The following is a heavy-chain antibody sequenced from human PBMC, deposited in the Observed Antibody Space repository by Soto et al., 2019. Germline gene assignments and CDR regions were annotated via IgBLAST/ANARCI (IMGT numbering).Heavy chain of an antibody. J-gene: IGHJ6*02. CDR2: VSPPFRTS. V-gene: IGHV1-69*01. Sequence: QVHLVQSGSEVKKPGSSVKVSCKTSGVSFNNNGIGWGRHAPGHGLEWMGGVSPPFRTSNYARKFQGRISITADASTGTVNMELSSLTSEDTAQYYCARVLYYGSGSYSPYGMDVWGQGTTVTVSS. D-gene: IGHD3-10*01. CDR1: GVSFNNNG. CDR3: ARVLYYGSGSYSPYGMDV.